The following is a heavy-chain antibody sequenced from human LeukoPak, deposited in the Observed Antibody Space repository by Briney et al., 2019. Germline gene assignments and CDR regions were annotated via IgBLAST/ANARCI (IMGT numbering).Heavy chain of an antibody. V-gene: IGHV4-4*07. Sequence: SETLSLTCTVSGGSISGYYWTWTRQPAGKGLEWIGRIYTSGSTSFNPSLKSRVTMSVDTSKNQFSLNLNSVTAADTAVYYCAKNEKGTFDYWGQGTLVTVSS. CDR1: GGSISGYY. J-gene: IGHJ4*02. D-gene: IGHD2/OR15-2a*01. CDR2: IYTSGST. CDR3: AKNEKGTFDY.